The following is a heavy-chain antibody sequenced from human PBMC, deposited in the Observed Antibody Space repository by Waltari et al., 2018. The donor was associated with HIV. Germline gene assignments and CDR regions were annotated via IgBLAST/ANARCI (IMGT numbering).Heavy chain of an antibody. J-gene: IGHJ4*02. CDR1: GYTFSAYH. CDR3: VRVIRGSPLDY. CDR2: INDNSGGT. Sequence: QVQLLQSSAEMKKPGASVRISCQASGYTFSAYHIHWVRQAPGQGLEWMAWINDNSGGTHILQKFRGRVTVTRDTAATTVYLDLSGLTFADTATYFCVRVIRGSPLDYWGPGTPVIVSS. V-gene: IGHV1-2*02. D-gene: IGHD6-19*01.